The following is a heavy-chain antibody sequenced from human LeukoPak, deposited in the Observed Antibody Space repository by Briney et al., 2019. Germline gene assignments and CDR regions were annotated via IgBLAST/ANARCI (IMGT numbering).Heavy chain of an antibody. V-gene: IGHV1-2*02. Sequence: ASVKVSCKASGYTFTGYYMHWVRQAPGQGLEWMGWINPNSGGTNYAQKFQGRVTMTRDTSISTAYMELSRLRSDDNAVSYCARDGVGYYDSSGYYYFQHWGQGTLVTVSS. CDR3: ARDGVGYYDSSGYYYFQH. J-gene: IGHJ1*01. CDR1: GYTFTGYY. CDR2: INPNSGGT. D-gene: IGHD3-22*01.